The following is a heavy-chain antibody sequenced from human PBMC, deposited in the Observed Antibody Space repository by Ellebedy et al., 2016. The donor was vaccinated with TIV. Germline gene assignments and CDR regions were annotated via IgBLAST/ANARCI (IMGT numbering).Heavy chain of an antibody. CDR3: ARDYESRSGTVNFYGMDV. CDR1: GGSISDYY. Sequence: SETLSLTXTVSGGSISDYYWSWIRQAPGKGLEWIGYIYYTGNTNYNPSLRSRVTISVDMSKNQFSLKLISVTAADTAVYYCARDYESRSGTVNFYGMDVWGQGTTVTVSS. V-gene: IGHV4-59*01. J-gene: IGHJ6*02. CDR2: IYYTGNT. D-gene: IGHD3-3*01.